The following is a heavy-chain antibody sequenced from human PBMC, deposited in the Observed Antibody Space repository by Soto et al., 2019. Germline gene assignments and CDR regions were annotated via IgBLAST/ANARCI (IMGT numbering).Heavy chain of an antibody. J-gene: IGHJ4*02. D-gene: IGHD5-18*01. V-gene: IGHV3-30*18. Sequence: PGGSLRLSCAASGFTFSSYGMHWVRQAPGKGLEWVAVISYDGSNKYYADSVKGRFTISRDNSKNTLHLQMNSLRAEDTAEYYCAKDSPTTNTALSSWGQGTLVTVSS. CDR2: ISYDGSNK. CDR3: AKDSPTTNTALSS. CDR1: GFTFSSYG.